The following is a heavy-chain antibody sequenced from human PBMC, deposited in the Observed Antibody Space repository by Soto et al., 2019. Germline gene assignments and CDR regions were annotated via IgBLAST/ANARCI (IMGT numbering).Heavy chain of an antibody. J-gene: IGHJ4*02. D-gene: IGHD3-10*02. CDR2: IYNNGRT. V-gene: IGHV4-59*02. CDR3: ARGHGIYVRFDS. Sequence: SETLSLTCSVSGGSVYDFYWNWLRQTPGKGLEWIGNIYNNGRTNYNPSLKNRVTISIDTSKNQFSLHLSSVTTADTAMYFCARGHGIYVRFDSWGQGTLVTVSS. CDR1: GGSVYDFY.